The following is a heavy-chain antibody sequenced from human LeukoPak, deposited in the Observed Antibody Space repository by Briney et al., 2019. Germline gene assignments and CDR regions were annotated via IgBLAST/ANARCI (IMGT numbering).Heavy chain of an antibody. J-gene: IGHJ5*02. V-gene: IGHV4-39*07. CDR2: INHSGST. D-gene: IGHD2-2*01. Sequence: PSETLSLTCTVSGGSISISSYYWGWIRQPPGKGLEWIGEINHSGSTNYNPSLKSRVTISVDTSKNQFSLKLSSVTAADTAVYYCARGVRAPPPYQLLASPGNWFDPWGQGTLVTVSS. CDR1: GGSISISSYY. CDR3: ARGVRAPPPYQLLASPGNWFDP.